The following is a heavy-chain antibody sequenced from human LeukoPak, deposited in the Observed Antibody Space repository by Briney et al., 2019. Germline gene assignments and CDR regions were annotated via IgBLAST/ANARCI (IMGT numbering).Heavy chain of an antibody. J-gene: IGHJ5*02. CDR1: GGSISSSTYY. V-gene: IGHV4-39*07. CDR2: IYYSGST. Sequence: SETLSLTCTVSGGSISSSTYYWGWIRQPPGKGLEWIGGIYYSGSTYYNPSLKSRVTISVDTSKNQFSLKLSSVTAADTAVYYCARALLWFGDRSGRFDPWGQGTLVTVSS. D-gene: IGHD3-10*01. CDR3: ARALLWFGDRSGRFDP.